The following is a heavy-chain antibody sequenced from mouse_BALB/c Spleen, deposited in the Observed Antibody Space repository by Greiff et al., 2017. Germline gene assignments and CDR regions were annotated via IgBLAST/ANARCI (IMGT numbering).Heavy chain of an antibody. CDR3: AIYDGYYVGFAY. V-gene: IGHV3-6*02. CDR2: ISYDGSN. CDR1: GYSITSGYY. Sequence: DVKLQESGPGLVKPSQSLSLTCSVTGYSITSGYYWNWIRQFPGNKLEWMGYISYDGSNNYNPSLKNRISITRDTSKNQFFLKLNSVTTEDTATYYCAIYDGYYVGFAYWGQGTLVTVSA. J-gene: IGHJ3*01. D-gene: IGHD2-3*01.